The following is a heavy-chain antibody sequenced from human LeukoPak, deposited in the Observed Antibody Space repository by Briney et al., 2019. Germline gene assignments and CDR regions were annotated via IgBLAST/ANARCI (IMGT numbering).Heavy chain of an antibody. J-gene: IGHJ4*02. CDR3: ARDARYYDILTGSARPGGYYFDY. CDR1: GGSISSSSYY. D-gene: IGHD3-9*01. Sequence: SETLSLTCTVSGGSISSSSYYWGWIRQPPGKGLEWIGSIYYSGSTYYNPSLKSRVTISVDTSKNQFSLKLSSVTAADTAVYYCARDARYYDILTGSARPGGYYFDYWGQGTLVTVSS. V-gene: IGHV4-39*07. CDR2: IYYSGST.